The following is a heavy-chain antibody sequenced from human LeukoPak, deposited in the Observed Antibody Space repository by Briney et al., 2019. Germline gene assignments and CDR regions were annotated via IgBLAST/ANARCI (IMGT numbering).Heavy chain of an antibody. J-gene: IGHJ3*02. D-gene: IGHD2-15*01. CDR2: VNHHGNT. Sequence: PSETLSLTCAVYGGSFSGYFWNWIRQPPGKGLEWIGEVNHHGNTNYNPSLKSRVTISVDTSKNQFSLKLRSVTAADTALYFCARQRWFDIWGQGTMVTVSS. CDR3: ARQRWFDI. V-gene: IGHV4-34*01. CDR1: GGSFSGYF.